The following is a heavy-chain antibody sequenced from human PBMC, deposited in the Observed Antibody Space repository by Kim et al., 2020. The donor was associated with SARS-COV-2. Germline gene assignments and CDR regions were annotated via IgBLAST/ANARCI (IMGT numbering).Heavy chain of an antibody. CDR3: ATDYDFWSGYYISGMDV. V-gene: IGHV5-10-1*01. D-gene: IGHD3-3*01. CDR1: GYSFTSYW. Sequence: GESLKISCKGSGYSFTSYWISCVRQMPGKGLEWMGRIDPSDSYTNYSPSFQGHVTISADKSISTAYLQWSSLKASDTAMYYCATDYDFWSGYYISGMDVWGQGTPVTVSS. J-gene: IGHJ6*02. CDR2: IDPSDSYT.